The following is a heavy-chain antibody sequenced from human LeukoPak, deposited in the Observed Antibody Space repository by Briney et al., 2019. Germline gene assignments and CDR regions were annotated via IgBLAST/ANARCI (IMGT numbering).Heavy chain of an antibody. D-gene: IGHD4-17*01. CDR2: IYSGGST. V-gene: IGHV3-53*01. J-gene: IGHJ4*02. Sequence: GGSLRLSCAAPGFTVSNNYMTWVRQAPGKGLECVSVIYSGGSTYSADSVKGRFTISRDNSKNTLYLQMSSLRAEDTAVYYCAKLSTVTTSYFDYWGQGTLVTVSS. CDR1: GFTVSNNY. CDR3: AKLSTVTTSYFDY.